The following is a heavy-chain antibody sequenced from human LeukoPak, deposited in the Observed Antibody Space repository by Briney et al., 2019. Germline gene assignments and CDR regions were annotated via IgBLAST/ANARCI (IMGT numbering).Heavy chain of an antibody. J-gene: IGHJ4*02. V-gene: IGHV4-31*03. CDR1: GGSISSGGYY. D-gene: IGHD5-18*01. CDR3: ARDGRADTAMVTAV. CDR2: IYYSGST. Sequence: SETLSLTCTVSGGSISSGGYYWSWIRQHPGKGPEWIGYIYYSGSTYYNPSLKSRVTISVDTSKNQFSLKLSSVTAADTAVYYCARDGRADTAMVTAVWGQGTLVTVSS.